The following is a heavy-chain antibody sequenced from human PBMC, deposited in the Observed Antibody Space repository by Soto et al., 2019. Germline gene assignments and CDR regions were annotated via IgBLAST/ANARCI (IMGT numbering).Heavy chain of an antibody. D-gene: IGHD2-2*01. V-gene: IGHV4-59*08. J-gene: IGHJ4*02. CDR2: IYYSGST. Sequence: SETLSLTCTVSGGSISSYYWSWIRQPPGKGLEWIGYIYYSGSTNYNPSLKSRVTISVDTSKNQFSLKLSSVTAADTAVYYCARLGLVPAAILYWGQGTLVTVSS. CDR3: ARLGLVPAAILY. CDR1: GGSISSYY.